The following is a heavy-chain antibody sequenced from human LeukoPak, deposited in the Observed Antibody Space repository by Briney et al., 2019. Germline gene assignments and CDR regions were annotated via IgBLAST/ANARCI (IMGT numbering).Heavy chain of an antibody. Sequence: GGSLRLSCVASGFTFSGSAMQWVRRTPGKGLEWVGRIRSKVNNYATAYSSSVKGRFTISRDDSKNTLYLQMNSLKTEDTAVYYCTTQLEGTADYWGQGTLVTVSS. D-gene: IGHD3-3*01. CDR3: TTQLEGTADY. J-gene: IGHJ4*02. V-gene: IGHV3-73*01. CDR2: IRSKVNNYAT. CDR1: GFTFSGSA.